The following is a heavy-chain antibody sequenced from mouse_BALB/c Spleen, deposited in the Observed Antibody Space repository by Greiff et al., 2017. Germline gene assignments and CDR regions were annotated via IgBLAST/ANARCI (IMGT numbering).Heavy chain of an antibody. V-gene: IGHV2-2*02. CDR1: GFSLTSYG. D-gene: IGHD1-1*01. CDR3: ARGDYYGSSLYYYAMDY. CDR2: IWSGGST. J-gene: IGHJ4*01. Sequence: QVHVKQSGPGLVQPSQSLSITCTVSGFSLTSYGVHWVRQSPGKGLEWLGVIWSGGSTDYNAAFISRLSISKDNSKSQVFFKMNSLQANDTAIYYCARGDYYGSSLYYYAMDYWGQGTSVTVSS.